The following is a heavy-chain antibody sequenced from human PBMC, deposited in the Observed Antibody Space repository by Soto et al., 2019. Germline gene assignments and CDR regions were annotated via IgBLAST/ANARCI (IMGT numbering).Heavy chain of an antibody. CDR3: VRDGTKTLRDWFDP. CDR1: GASISGFY. V-gene: IGHV4-4*07. Sequence: SETLSRTCTVSGASISGFYWSWIRKSAGKGLEWIGRIYATGTTDYNPSLKSRVMMSVDTSKKQFSLKLRSVTAADTAVYYCVRDGTKTLRDWFDPWGQGISVTVSS. D-gene: IGHD1-1*01. J-gene: IGHJ5*02. CDR2: IYATGTT.